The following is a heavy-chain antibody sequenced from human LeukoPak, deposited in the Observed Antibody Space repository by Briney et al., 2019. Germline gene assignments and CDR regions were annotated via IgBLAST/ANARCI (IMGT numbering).Heavy chain of an antibody. CDR3: ARDLIVGSTGDAFDI. CDR2: ITSSSSHI. V-gene: IGHV3-21*01. D-gene: IGHD1-26*01. Sequence: GGSLRLSCAASGFTFSSYSMNWVRQAPGKGLEWVSSITSSSSHIYYADSIKGRFTISRDNAKNSLYLQMNGLRAEDTAVYYCARDLIVGSTGDAFDIWGQGTMVTVSS. J-gene: IGHJ3*02. CDR1: GFTFSSYS.